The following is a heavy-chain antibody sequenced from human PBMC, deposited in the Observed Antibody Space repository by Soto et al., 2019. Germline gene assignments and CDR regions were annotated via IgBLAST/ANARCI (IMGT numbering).Heavy chain of an antibody. CDR3: ARDGDGNGDYGGDHYYYYMDV. V-gene: IGHV3-33*01. J-gene: IGHJ6*03. CDR2: IWYDGSNK. D-gene: IGHD4-17*01. CDR1: GFTFSTYG. Sequence: GGSLRLSCAASGFTFSTYGMHWVRQPPGKGLEWVAVIWYDGSNKYYADSVKGRFTISRDNSKNTLNLQMNSLRAEDTAVYYCARDGDGNGDYGGDHYYYYMDVWGKGTTVTVSS.